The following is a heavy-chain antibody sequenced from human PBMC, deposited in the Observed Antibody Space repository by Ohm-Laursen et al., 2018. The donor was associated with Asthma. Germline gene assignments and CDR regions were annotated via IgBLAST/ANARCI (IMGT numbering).Heavy chain of an antibody. CDR2: ISYDGTNE. Sequence: SLRLSCAASGFTFRSYAMHWVRQAPGKGLEWVAVISYDGTNEYYADSVKGRFTISRDNSTNTLYLQMNSLRAEDTAVYYCARDREITMTVVAGGAFDIWGQGTMVTVSS. D-gene: IGHD3-22*01. CDR1: GFTFRSYA. V-gene: IGHV3-30-3*01. J-gene: IGHJ3*02. CDR3: ARDREITMTVVAGGAFDI.